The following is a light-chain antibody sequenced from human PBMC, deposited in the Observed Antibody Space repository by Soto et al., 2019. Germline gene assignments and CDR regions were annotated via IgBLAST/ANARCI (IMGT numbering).Light chain of an antibody. J-gene: IGLJ3*02. Sequence: QSVLTQPPSVSGAPGRGVTTPCPGTTSNIGAGYDVHWNRQLPGTAPNLSIYGNNNRPSGVPDRFSGSKSGTSASLAITGLQAEDEADYYCQSYDSSLSGSVFGGGTKHTVL. CDR3: QSYDSSLSGSV. V-gene: IGLV1-40*01. CDR2: GNN. CDR1: TSNIGAGYD.